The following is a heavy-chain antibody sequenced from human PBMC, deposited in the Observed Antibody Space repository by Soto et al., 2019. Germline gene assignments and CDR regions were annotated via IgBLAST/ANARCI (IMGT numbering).Heavy chain of an antibody. CDR3: ARDQFSIDY. Sequence: GGSLRLSCGVSGFTFSDYYMSWFRQAPGKGLEWVSYISSSGRFTNYADSVKGRFTLSRDNAKNSLYLQMNSLRAEDTAVYYCARDQFSIDYWGKGTLVTVSS. CDR1: GFTFSDYY. CDR2: ISSSGRFT. J-gene: IGHJ4*02. V-gene: IGHV3-11*06.